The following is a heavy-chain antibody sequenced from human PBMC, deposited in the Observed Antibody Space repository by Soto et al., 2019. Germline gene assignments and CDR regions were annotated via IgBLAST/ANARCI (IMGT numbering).Heavy chain of an antibody. CDR2: ISSSSSTI. J-gene: IGHJ4*02. V-gene: IGHV3-48*02. D-gene: IGHD3-3*01. CDR1: GVTCGSYS. Sequence: GLLRVSCGASGVTCGSYSRNWVLQATWKVLHWVSYISSSSSTIYYADSVKVGFTISRDNAENSLYLQMNSLRDEDTAVYYCARARTYYDFWSGYFWDYWGQGTLVSVPS. CDR3: ARARTYYDFWSGYFWDY.